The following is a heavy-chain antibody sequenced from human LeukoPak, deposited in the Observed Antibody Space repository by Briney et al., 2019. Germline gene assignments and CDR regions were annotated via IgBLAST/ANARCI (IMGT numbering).Heavy chain of an antibody. J-gene: IGHJ4*02. CDR1: GFTFSSYA. Sequence: GGSLRLSCAASGFTFSSYAMSWVRQAPGKGLEWVANIKQDGSEKYYVDSVKGRFTISRDNAKNSLYLQMNSLRAEDTAVYYCARAYCDYWGQGTLVTVSS. V-gene: IGHV3-7*01. CDR3: ARAYCDY. CDR2: IKQDGSEK.